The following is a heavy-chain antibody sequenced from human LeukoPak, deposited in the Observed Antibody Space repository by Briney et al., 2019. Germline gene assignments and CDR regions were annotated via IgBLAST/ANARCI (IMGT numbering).Heavy chain of an antibody. CDR3: ASMVVGAGADY. D-gene: IGHD1-26*01. CDR2: INPNSGGT. V-gene: IGHV1-2*06. Sequence: GASVKVSCKASGYTFTSYGISWVRQAPGQGLEWMGRINPNSGGTNYAQKFQGRVTMTRDTSISTAYMELSRLRSDDTAVYYCASMVVGAGADYWGQGTLVTVSS. J-gene: IGHJ4*02. CDR1: GYTFTSYG.